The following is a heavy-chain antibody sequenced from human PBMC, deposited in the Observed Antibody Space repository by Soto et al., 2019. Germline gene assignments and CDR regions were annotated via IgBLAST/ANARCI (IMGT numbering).Heavy chain of an antibody. CDR2: ISGSGGST. Sequence: EVQLLESGGGLVQPGGSLRLSCAASGFTFSSYAMSWVRQAPGKGLEWVSAISGSGGSTYYADSVKGRFTISRDNSKNPLYLQMNSLRAKDNAVYYCANVFHFSPPRDYWGQGTLVTVSS. V-gene: IGHV3-23*01. CDR1: GFTFSSYA. CDR3: ANVFHFSPPRDY. D-gene: IGHD3-16*01. J-gene: IGHJ4*02.